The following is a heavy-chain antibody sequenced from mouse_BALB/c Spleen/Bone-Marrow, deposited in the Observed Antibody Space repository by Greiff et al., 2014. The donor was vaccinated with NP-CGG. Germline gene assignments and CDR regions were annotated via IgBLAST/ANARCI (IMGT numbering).Heavy chain of an antibody. V-gene: IGHV1-20*02. J-gene: IGHJ2*01. CDR1: GYSFTGYF. CDR2: INPYNGDT. Sequence: VQLKESGPELVKPGASVKISCKASGYSFTGYFMNWVMQSHGKSLEWIGRINPYNGDTFYNQKFKGKATLTVDKSSSTAHMELRSLASEDSAVYYCARSGYYGSSYFDYWGQGTTLTDSS. CDR3: ARSGYYGSSYFDY. D-gene: IGHD1-1*01.